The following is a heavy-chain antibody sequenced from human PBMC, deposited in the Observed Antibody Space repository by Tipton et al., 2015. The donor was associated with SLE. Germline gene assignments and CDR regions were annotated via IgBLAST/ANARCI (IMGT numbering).Heavy chain of an antibody. J-gene: IGHJ4*02. CDR2: INPSGGST. CDR1: GYTFTSYY. CDR3: ARIAAAAGGDY. V-gene: IGHV1-46*01. D-gene: IGHD6-13*01. Sequence: QSGPEVKKPGASVKVSCKASGYTFTSYYMHWVRQAPGQGLEWMGIINPSGGSTSYAQKFQGRVTITADESTSTAYMELSSLRSEDTAVYYCARIAAAAGGDYWGQGTLVTVSS.